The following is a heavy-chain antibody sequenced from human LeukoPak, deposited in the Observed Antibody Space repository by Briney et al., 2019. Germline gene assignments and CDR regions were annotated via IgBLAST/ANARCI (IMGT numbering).Heavy chain of an antibody. D-gene: IGHD3-22*01. Sequence: ASVKVSCKASGDTFSSYAISWVRQAPGQGLEWMGGIIPIFGTANYAQKFQGRVTITADESTSTAYMELSSLRSEDTAVYYCARVAHYYDSSGYYFDYWGQGTLVTVSS. CDR3: ARVAHYYDSSGYYFDY. J-gene: IGHJ4*02. CDR2: IIPIFGTA. V-gene: IGHV1-69*13. CDR1: GDTFSSYA.